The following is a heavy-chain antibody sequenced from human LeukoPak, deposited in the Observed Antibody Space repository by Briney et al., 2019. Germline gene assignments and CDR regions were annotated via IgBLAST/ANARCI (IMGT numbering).Heavy chain of an antibody. Sequence: SVKVSCKASGGTFSSYAISWVRQAPGQGLEWMGGIIPIFGTANYAQKFQGRVTITTDESTSTAYMELSSVRSEDTAVYYCARTHCSGGSCYSEGFDPWGQGTLVTVSS. CDR3: ARTHCSGGSCYSEGFDP. J-gene: IGHJ5*02. V-gene: IGHV1-69*05. CDR2: IIPIFGTA. CDR1: GGTFSSYA. D-gene: IGHD2-15*01.